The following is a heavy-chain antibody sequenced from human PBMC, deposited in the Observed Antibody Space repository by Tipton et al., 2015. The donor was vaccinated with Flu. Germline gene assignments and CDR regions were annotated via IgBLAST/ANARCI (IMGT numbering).Heavy chain of an antibody. V-gene: IGHV4-31*03. D-gene: IGHD3-9*01. CDR3: ARHGGQFDWLLNDAFDI. CDR2: IYYSGST. CDR1: GGSISSGGYY. Sequence: TLSLTCTVSGGSISSGGYYWSWIRQHPGKGLEWIGYIYYSGSTYYNPSLKSRVTISVDTSKNQFSLQLSSVTAADTAVYYCARHGGQFDWLLNDAFDIWGQGTMVTVSS. J-gene: IGHJ3*02.